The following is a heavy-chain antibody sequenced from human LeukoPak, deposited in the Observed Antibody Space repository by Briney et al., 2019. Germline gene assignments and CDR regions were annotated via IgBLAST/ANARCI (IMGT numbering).Heavy chain of an antibody. D-gene: IGHD3-16*01. CDR2: INPNSGGT. Sequence: ASVKVSCKASGYTFTGYYMHWVRQAPGQGLEWVGWINPNSGGTNYAQKFQGRVTMTRDTSISTAYMELSRLRSDDTAVYYCARERRGGNWFDPWGQGTLVTVSS. CDR3: ARERRGGNWFDP. J-gene: IGHJ5*02. V-gene: IGHV1-2*02. CDR1: GYTFTGYY.